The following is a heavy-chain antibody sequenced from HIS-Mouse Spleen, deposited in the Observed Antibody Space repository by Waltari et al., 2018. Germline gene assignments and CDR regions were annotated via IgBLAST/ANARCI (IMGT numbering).Heavy chain of an antibody. CDR1: GGPISSSCYY. CDR2: IYYSGST. D-gene: IGHD6-13*01. Sequence: QLQLQESGPGLGKPSETLSLPCTVSGGPISSSCYYWGWIRQPTGKGLEWIGSIYYSGSTYYNPSLKSRVTISVDTSKNQFSLKLSSVTAADTAVYYCAREIPYSSSWYDWYFDLWGRGTLVTVSS. V-gene: IGHV4-39*07. CDR3: AREIPYSSSWYDWYFDL. J-gene: IGHJ2*01.